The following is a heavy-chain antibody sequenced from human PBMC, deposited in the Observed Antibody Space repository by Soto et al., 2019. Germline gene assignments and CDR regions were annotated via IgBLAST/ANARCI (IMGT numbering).Heavy chain of an antibody. CDR2: IYSGGST. D-gene: IGHD6-13*01. Sequence: PGGSQRLSCAASGFTVSSNYMSWVRQAPGKGLEWVSVIYSGGSTYYADSVKGRFTISRHNSKNTLYLQMNSLRAEDTAVYYCARDLDEIAAGPHYHYVMDGWGQGTTVTVSS. CDR1: GFTVSSNY. CDR3: ARDLDEIAAGPHYHYVMDG. V-gene: IGHV3-53*04. J-gene: IGHJ6*02.